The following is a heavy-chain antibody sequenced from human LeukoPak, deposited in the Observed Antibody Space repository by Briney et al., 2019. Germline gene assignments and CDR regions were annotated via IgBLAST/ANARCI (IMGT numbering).Heavy chain of an antibody. CDR1: GFTFSSYS. V-gene: IGHV3-21*01. Sequence: GGSLRLSCAAAGFTFSSYSMNWVRQAPGKGLEWVSSISSTSGYIYYADSVKGRFTISRDNAKNSLYLQMNSLRAEDTAVYYCVRWPSWDKGSYGSGSSRADYWGQGTLVTVSS. CDR2: ISSTSGYI. D-gene: IGHD3-10*01. CDR3: VRWPSWDKGSYGSGSSRADY. J-gene: IGHJ4*02.